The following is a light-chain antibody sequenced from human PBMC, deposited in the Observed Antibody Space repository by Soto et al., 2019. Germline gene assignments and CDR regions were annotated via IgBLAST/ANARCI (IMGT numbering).Light chain of an antibody. Sequence: QPVLTQPPSVSGAPGQRVTISCTGSSSNIGAGYDVHWYQQLPGTAPKLLIYGNSNRPSGVPDRFSGSKSGTSASLAITGLQAEDEADYCCQSYDSSLSGYAVFGGGTQLTVL. V-gene: IGLV1-40*01. CDR1: SSNIGAGYD. J-gene: IGLJ7*01. CDR2: GNS. CDR3: QSYDSSLSGYAV.